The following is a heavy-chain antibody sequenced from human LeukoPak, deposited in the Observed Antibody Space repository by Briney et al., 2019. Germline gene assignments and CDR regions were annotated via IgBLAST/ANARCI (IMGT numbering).Heavy chain of an antibody. J-gene: IGHJ4*02. D-gene: IGHD3-22*01. CDR3: ARDPSGYFDY. Sequence: SETLSLTCAVYGGSFSGYYWSWIRQPPGKGLEWIGFIYYSGSTNYNPSLKSRVTISVDTSKNQFSLKLSSVTAADTAVYYCARDPSGYFDYWGQGTLATVSS. CDR1: GGSFSGYY. V-gene: IGHV4-59*13. CDR2: IYYSGST.